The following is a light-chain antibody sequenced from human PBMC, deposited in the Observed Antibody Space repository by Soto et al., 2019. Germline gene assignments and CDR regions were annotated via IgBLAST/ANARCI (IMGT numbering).Light chain of an antibody. J-gene: IGKJ2*01. V-gene: IGKV2-28*01. CDR1: QSLLHGNGYDY. Sequence: DIEMTQSPLSLPVTPGEPASISCRSSQSLLHGNGYDYLDWYLQKPGQSPQLLIYLGSNRASGVPDRFSGSGSGTDFTLKISRVEAEDVGVYYCMQALQTPPTFGQGTKLEIK. CDR2: LGS. CDR3: MQALQTPPT.